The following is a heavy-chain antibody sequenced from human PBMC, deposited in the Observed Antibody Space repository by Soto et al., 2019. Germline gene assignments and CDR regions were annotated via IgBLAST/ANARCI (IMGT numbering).Heavy chain of an antibody. CDR2: ITGNGGDT. Sequence: EVQLLESGGGLVQPGGSLRLSCAASGFTFNSYAMSWVRQAPGKGLEWVSSITGNGGDTDYADSVKGRFTVSRDNSKNTLYLQITSVRAEDTAIYSVAKGLNIPVAPWGHGTLVTVCS. D-gene: IGHD2-21*01. J-gene: IGHJ5*02. CDR1: GFTFNSYA. V-gene: IGHV3-23*01. CDR3: AKGLNIPVAP.